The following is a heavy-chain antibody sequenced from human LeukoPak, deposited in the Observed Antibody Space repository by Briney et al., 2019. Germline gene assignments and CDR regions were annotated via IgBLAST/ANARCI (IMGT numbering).Heavy chain of an antibody. Sequence: ASVKVSCKASGYTFTGYYMHWVRQAPGQGLEWMGWINPNSGGTNYAQKFQGRVTMTRDTSISTAYMELSRLRSGDTAVYYCAREDRGRYCSGGSCYHDYWGQGTLVTVSS. J-gene: IGHJ4*02. D-gene: IGHD2-15*01. CDR3: AREDRGRYCSGGSCYHDY. CDR1: GYTFTGYY. CDR2: INPNSGGT. V-gene: IGHV1-2*02.